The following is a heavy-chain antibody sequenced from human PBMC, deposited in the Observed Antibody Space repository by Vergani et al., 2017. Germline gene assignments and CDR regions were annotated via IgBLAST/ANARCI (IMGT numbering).Heavy chain of an antibody. Sequence: QVQLQESGPGLVKPSETLSLTCTVSAGSISSYYWSWIRQPAGKGLEWIGRIYTSGSTNYNPSLKSRVTMSVDTSKYQFSLKLSSVTAADTAVYYCARDVGELTTGVAGYYFDYWGQGTLVTVSS. CDR2: IYTSGST. CDR3: ARDVGELTTGVAGYYFDY. V-gene: IGHV4-4*07. D-gene: IGHD1-26*01. CDR1: AGSISSYY. J-gene: IGHJ4*02.